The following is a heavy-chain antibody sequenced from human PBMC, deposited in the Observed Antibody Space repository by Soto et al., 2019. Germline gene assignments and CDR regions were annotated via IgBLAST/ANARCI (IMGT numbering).Heavy chain of an antibody. CDR2: ISTNGVGT. CDR3: ARRARPDFYYMDV. J-gene: IGHJ6*03. D-gene: IGHD6-6*01. CDR1: GFTLSGYA. V-gene: IGHV3-64*01. Sequence: EVQLVESGGGLAQPGGSLRLSCAASGFTLSGYAMDWVRQAPGKGLEYVSGISTNGVGTYYANSVQGRFTISRDNSKNTVYLQLGSLRPEDMAVYYCARRARPDFYYMDVWGKGTTVTVS.